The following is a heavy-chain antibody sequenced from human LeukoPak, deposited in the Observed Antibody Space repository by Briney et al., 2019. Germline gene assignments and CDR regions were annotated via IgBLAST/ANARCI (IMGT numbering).Heavy chain of an antibody. V-gene: IGHV3-49*03. J-gene: IGHJ4*02. D-gene: IGHD6-13*01. CDR3: TRDLYPRTYSSSWYGGYYFDY. CDR1: GFTFGDYA. CDR2: IRSKAYGGTT. Sequence: GGSLRLSCTASGFTFGDYAMSWFRQAPGKGLEWVGFIRSKAYGGTTEYAASVKGRFTISRDDSKSIAYLQMNSLKTEDTAVYYCTRDLYPRTYSSSWYGGYYFDYWGQGTLVTVSS.